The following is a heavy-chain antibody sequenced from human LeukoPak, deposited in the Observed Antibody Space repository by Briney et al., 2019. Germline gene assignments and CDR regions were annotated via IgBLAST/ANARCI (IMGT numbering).Heavy chain of an antibody. V-gene: IGHV3-21*01. D-gene: IGHD5-18*01. CDR3: ARETLMQRGYSYGTQAFDI. CDR2: ISSSSSYI. CDR1: GFTFSSYS. Sequence: PGRSLRLSCAASGFTFSSYSMNWVRQAPGKGLEWVSSISSSSSYIYYADSVKGRFTISRDNAKNSLYLQMNSLRAEDTAVYYCARETLMQRGYSYGTQAFDIWGQGTMVTVSS. J-gene: IGHJ3*02.